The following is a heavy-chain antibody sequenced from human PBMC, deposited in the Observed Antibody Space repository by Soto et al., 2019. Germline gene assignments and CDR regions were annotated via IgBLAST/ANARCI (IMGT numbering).Heavy chain of an antibody. CDR3: ARAGGHAFDM. CDR1: GYSFTSYY. D-gene: IGHD3-10*01. CDR2: INPGGVST. J-gene: IGHJ3*02. Sequence: QVQLVQSGAEVKKPGASVRVACKASGYSFTSYYIHWVRQAPGHGLEWMGMINPGGVSTGYAQKFQGRVTMTRDTSTSTVYMDLSSLRSEDTAVYYCARAGGHAFDMWGQGTMVTVSS. V-gene: IGHV1-46*01.